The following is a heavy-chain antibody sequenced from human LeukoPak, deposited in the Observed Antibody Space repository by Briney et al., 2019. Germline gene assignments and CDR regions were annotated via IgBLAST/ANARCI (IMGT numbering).Heavy chain of an antibody. Sequence: PGGSLRLSCAASGFSFSSYDMTWVRQAPGKGLEWVSTVSGSGGSTNYAGSVKGRFTISRDNSKNTLYLQMNSLRAEDTAVYYCAKDLSLYQLRFGFDCWGQGTLVTVSS. CDR1: GFSFSSYD. CDR2: VSGSGGST. V-gene: IGHV3-23*01. CDR3: AKDLSLYQLRFGFDC. J-gene: IGHJ4*02. D-gene: IGHD5-18*01.